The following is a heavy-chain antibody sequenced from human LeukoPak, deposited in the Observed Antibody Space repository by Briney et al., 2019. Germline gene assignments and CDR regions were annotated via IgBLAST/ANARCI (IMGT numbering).Heavy chain of an antibody. D-gene: IGHD4-23*01. J-gene: IGHJ5*02. Sequence: SETLSLTCTVSGGSISSGDYYWSWIRQPPGKGLEWIGYIYYSGSTYYNPSLKSRVTISVDTSKNQFSLKLSSVTAADTAVYYCARALPYGGHNWFDPWGQGTLVTVSS. V-gene: IGHV4-30-4*08. CDR1: GGSISSGDYY. CDR2: IYYSGST. CDR3: ARALPYGGHNWFDP.